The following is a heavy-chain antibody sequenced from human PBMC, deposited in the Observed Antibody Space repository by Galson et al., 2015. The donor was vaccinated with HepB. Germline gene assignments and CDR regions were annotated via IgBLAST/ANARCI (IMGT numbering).Heavy chain of an antibody. CDR2: ISYDGSNK. Sequence: SLRLSCAASGFTFSSYGMHWVRQAPGKGLEWVAVISYDGSNKYYADSVKGRFTISRDNSKNTLYLQMNSLRAEDTAVYYCAKDGSYTRIAVAVTNYYYYGMDVWGQGTLVTVSS. CDR3: AKDGSYTRIAVAVTNYYYYGMDV. J-gene: IGHJ6*02. V-gene: IGHV3-30*18. CDR1: GFTFSSYG. D-gene: IGHD6-19*01.